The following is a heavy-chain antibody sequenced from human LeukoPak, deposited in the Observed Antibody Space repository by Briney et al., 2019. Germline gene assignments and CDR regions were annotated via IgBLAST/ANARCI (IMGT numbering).Heavy chain of an antibody. Sequence: GGSLRLSCAASGFTFDNYAMHWVRHAPEKGLEGLSIISWNSGYIGYADSVKGRFTISRDNAKKSLDLQMNSLRAEDTAFYYCAKVRGTYSSGYFFDYWGQGTLVTVSS. D-gene: IGHD6-19*01. CDR3: AKVRGTYSSGYFFDY. CDR2: ISWNSGYI. CDR1: GFTFDNYA. J-gene: IGHJ4*02. V-gene: IGHV3-9*01.